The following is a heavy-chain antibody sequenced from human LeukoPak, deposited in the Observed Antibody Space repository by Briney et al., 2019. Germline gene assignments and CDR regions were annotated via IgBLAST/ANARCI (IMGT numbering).Heavy chain of an antibody. CDR2: IKQDGNEK. Sequence: PGVSLRLSCAASGFTFSLYWMTWVRQAPGKGLEWVANIKQDGNEKYYVDSVKGRFTISRDNAKNSLYLQMNSLISQDTAVYYCASAYYLDSWGQGNLVTVSS. J-gene: IGHJ4*02. CDR1: GFTFSLYW. V-gene: IGHV3-7*01. CDR3: ASAYYLDS. D-gene: IGHD3-10*01.